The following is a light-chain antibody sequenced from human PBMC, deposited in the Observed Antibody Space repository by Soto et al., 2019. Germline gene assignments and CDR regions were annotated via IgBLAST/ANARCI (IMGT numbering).Light chain of an antibody. Sequence: ETVLTQSPATLSLSPGERATLSCRASRSISTYLAWYQQKPGQAPRLLIFGASSRATGTPDRFSGSGSGTDFTLTIDRLESEDFAVYFCQQYGDLPWTFGQGTKVDIK. V-gene: IGKV3-20*01. CDR1: RSISTY. CDR3: QQYGDLPWT. CDR2: GAS. J-gene: IGKJ1*01.